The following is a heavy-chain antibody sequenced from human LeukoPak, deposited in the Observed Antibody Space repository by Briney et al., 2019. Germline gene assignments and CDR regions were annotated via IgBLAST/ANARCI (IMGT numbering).Heavy chain of an antibody. CDR3: ARGLWFGEVSPFDY. J-gene: IGHJ4*02. CDR2: IYPGDSDT. Sequence: GESLKISFKGSGYRFTNYWIGWVRPMPGKGLEWMGIIYPGDSDTIYSPSFQGQVTISADKSISTAYLPWGSLESPDPALFYCARGLWFGEVSPFDYWGQGTLVTVSS. V-gene: IGHV5-51*01. D-gene: IGHD3-10*01. CDR1: GYRFTNYW.